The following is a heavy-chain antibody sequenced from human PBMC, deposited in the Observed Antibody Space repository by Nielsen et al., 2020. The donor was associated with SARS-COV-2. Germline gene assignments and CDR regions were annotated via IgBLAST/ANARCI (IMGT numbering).Heavy chain of an antibody. CDR2: ISWNSGSI. Sequence: SLKISCAASGFTFDDYAMHWVRQAPGKGLEWVSGISWNSGSIGYADSVKGRFTISRDNAKNSLYLQMNSLRAEDTALYYCAKPPGAFDAFDIWGQGTMVTVSS. J-gene: IGHJ3*02. CDR3: AKPPGAFDAFDI. CDR1: GFTFDDYA. D-gene: IGHD3-10*01. V-gene: IGHV3-9*01.